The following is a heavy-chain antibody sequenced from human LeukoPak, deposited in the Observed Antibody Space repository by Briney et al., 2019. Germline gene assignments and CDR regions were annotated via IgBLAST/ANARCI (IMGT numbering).Heavy chain of an antibody. CDR3: AKGVRITMVRGAFDI. J-gene: IGHJ3*02. Sequence: ASVKVSCKAFGYTFTGYYMHWVRQAPGQGLEWMGWINSNTGGTDSAQKFQGRVTMTRDTSINTAYMELSNLRSDDTALYYCAKGVRITMVRGAFDIWGQGTMVTVSS. D-gene: IGHD3-10*01. V-gene: IGHV1-2*02. CDR2: INSNTGGT. CDR1: GYTFTGYY.